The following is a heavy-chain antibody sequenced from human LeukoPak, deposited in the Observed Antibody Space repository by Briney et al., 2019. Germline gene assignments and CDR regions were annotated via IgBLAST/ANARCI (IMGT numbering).Heavy chain of an antibody. CDR1: GGSISSYY. CDR2: MYFSGSR. D-gene: IGHD3-22*01. J-gene: IGHJ4*02. Sequence: SEILSLTCTVSGGSISSYYWSWIRQPPGKGLECIGSMYFSGSRNYNPSLKSRVTISVDTSKNQFSLKLSSVTAADTAVYYCARTRYYERRGRCYFDYWAQDKVVSVS. CDR3: ARTRYYERRGRCYFDY. V-gene: IGHV4-59*01.